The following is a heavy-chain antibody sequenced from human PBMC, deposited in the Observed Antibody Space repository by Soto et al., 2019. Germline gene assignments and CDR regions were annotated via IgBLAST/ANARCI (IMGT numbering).Heavy chain of an antibody. CDR2: ISSSSSSI. Sequence: GGSLRLTCAASGFTFRSYRMNWVRQAPGKGLAWVSSISSSSSSISYADSLKGLFTISRNNAKNALYLQMNSLRAEDTAVYYCARVREGSGSYYNVEPLEDYYYGMDVWGQGTTVTVAS. V-gene: IGHV3-21*01. D-gene: IGHD3-10*01. J-gene: IGHJ6*02. CDR1: GFTFRSYR. CDR3: ARVREGSGSYYNVEPLEDYYYGMDV.